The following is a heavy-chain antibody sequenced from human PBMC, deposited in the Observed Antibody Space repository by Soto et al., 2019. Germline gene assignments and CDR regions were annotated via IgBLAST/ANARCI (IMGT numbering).Heavy chain of an antibody. CDR1: GGSISSYY. D-gene: IGHD3-3*01. CDR2: IYTSGST. J-gene: IGHJ6*02. CDR3: ARDITIFGVVNRHYYYYGMDD. V-gene: IGHV4-4*07. Sequence: PSETLSLTCTVSGGSISSYYWSWIRQPAGKGLEWIGRIYTSGSTNYNPSLKSRVTMSVDTSKNQFSLKLSSVTAADTAVYYCARDITIFGVVNRHYYYYGMDDWGQGTTVTVSS.